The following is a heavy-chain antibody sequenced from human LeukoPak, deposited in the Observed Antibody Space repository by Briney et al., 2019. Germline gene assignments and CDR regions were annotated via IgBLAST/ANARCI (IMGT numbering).Heavy chain of an antibody. CDR2: ISAYNGNT. Sequence: GASVKVSCKASGYTFTGYGISWVRQAPGQGLEWMGWISAYNGNTNYAQKLQGRVTMTTDTSTSTAYMELRSLRSDDTAVYYCARDAGDDYYGSGSYYNTFDYWGQGTLVTVSS. V-gene: IGHV1-18*01. J-gene: IGHJ4*02. CDR3: ARDAGDDYYGSGSYYNTFDY. D-gene: IGHD3-10*01. CDR1: GYTFTGYG.